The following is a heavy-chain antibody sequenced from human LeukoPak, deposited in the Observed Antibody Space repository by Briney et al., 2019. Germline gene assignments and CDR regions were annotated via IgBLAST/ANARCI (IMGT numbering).Heavy chain of an antibody. V-gene: IGHV1-18*04. CDR3: ARVDRALDYGDY. Sequence: ASVKVSCKASGYTFTSYYMRWVRQAPGQGLEWMGWISAYNGNTNYAQKLQGRVTMTTDTSTSTAYMELRSLRSDDTAVYYCARVDRALDYGDYWGQGTLVAVSS. D-gene: IGHD3-10*01. CDR2: ISAYNGNT. J-gene: IGHJ4*02. CDR1: GYTFTSYY.